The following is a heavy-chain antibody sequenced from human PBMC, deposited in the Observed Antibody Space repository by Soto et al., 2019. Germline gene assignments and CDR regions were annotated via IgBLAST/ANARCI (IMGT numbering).Heavy chain of an antibody. CDR1: GYTFTSYG. CDR3: ARDDAAWGYYGSGSYYIYYYYGMDA. D-gene: IGHD3-10*01. V-gene: IGHV1-18*01. Sequence: ASVKVSCKASGYTFTSYGISWVRQVPGQGLEWMGWISAYNGNTNYAQKLQGRVTMTTDTSTSTAYMELRSLRSDDTAVYYCARDDAAWGYYGSGSYYIYYYYGMDAWGQGTTVTVSS. CDR2: ISAYNGNT. J-gene: IGHJ6*02.